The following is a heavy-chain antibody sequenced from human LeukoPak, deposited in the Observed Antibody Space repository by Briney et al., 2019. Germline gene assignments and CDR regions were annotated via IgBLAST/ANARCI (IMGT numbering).Heavy chain of an antibody. D-gene: IGHD3-10*01. J-gene: IGHJ6*02. CDR3: AREDRRSGRHKVPMYYGMDV. Sequence: SETLSLTCTVSGGSISSYYWSWIRQPPGKGLEWIGDIYYSGSTNYNPSLKSRVTISVDTSKNQFSLKLSSVTAADTAVYYCAREDRRSGRHKVPMYYGMDVWGQGTTVTVSS. CDR1: GGSISSYY. CDR2: IYYSGST. V-gene: IGHV4-59*01.